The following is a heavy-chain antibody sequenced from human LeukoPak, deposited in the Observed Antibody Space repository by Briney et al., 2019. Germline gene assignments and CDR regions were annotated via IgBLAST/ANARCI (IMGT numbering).Heavy chain of an antibody. Sequence: SETLSLTYTVSGGSISSSSYYWGWIRQPPGKGLEWIGSIYYSGSTYYNPSLKSRVTISVDTSKNQFSLKLSSVTAADTAVYYCARPGSDYWGQGTLVTVSS. CDR1: GGSISSSSYY. CDR3: ARPGSDY. D-gene: IGHD3-10*01. V-gene: IGHV4-39*01. J-gene: IGHJ4*02. CDR2: IYYSGST.